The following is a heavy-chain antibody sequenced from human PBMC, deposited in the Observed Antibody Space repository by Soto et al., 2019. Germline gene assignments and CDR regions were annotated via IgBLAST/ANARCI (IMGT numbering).Heavy chain of an antibody. CDR2: ISNTGGGT. CDR3: AKDRLAGNFDY. Sequence: PGGSLRLSCAASGFTFNNYAMNWVRQAPGMGLEWVATISNTGGGTYYADSVKGRFTISRDNSKSTLYLQMSSLRVEDTAVYYCAKDRLAGNFDYWGQGTQVTVSS. CDR1: GFTFNNYA. V-gene: IGHV3-23*01. J-gene: IGHJ4*02.